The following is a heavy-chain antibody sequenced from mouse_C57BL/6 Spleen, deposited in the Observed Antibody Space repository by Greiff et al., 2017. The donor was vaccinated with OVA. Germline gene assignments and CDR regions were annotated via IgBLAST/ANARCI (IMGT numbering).Heavy chain of an antibody. Sequence: QVQLQQSGAELVKPGASVKISCKASGYAFSSYWMNWVKQRPGKGLEWIGQIYPGDGDTNYNGKFKGKATLTADKSSSTAYMQLSSLTSEDSAVYFCARDSGSSWYFDVWGTGTTVTVSS. J-gene: IGHJ1*03. D-gene: IGHD1-1*01. V-gene: IGHV1-80*01. CDR1: GYAFSSYW. CDR3: ARDSGSSWYFDV. CDR2: IYPGDGDT.